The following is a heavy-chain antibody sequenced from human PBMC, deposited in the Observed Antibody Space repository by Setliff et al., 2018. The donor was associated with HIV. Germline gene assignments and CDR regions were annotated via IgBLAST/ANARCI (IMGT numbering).Heavy chain of an antibody. CDR2: IYYSGRT. CDR1: GGSISSGGYY. CDR3: ARGGSYYNFWSGYEHFDY. Sequence: SETLSLTCTVSGGSISSGGYYWSWIRQHPGKGLEWIGYIYYSGRTYYNPSLKSRVTISVDTSEIQFSLKLSSVTAADTAVYYCARGGSYYNFWSGYEHFDYWGQGTLVTVSS. D-gene: IGHD3-3*01. V-gene: IGHV4-31*03. J-gene: IGHJ4*02.